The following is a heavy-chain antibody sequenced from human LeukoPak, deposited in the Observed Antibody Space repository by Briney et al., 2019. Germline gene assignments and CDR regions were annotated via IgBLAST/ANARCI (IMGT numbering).Heavy chain of an antibody. J-gene: IGHJ6*02. CDR3: AREGGIFGVVIMTGMYGMDV. CDR1: GFTFSKYI. V-gene: IGHV3-21*01. D-gene: IGHD3-3*01. Sequence: GGSLRLSCAASGFTFSKYIMNWVRQAPGKGLEWVSSISSSSSSIYYADSVKGRFTISRDNAKNSLYLQMNSLRAEDTAVYYCAREGGIFGVVIMTGMYGMDVWGQGTTVTVSS. CDR2: ISSSSSSI.